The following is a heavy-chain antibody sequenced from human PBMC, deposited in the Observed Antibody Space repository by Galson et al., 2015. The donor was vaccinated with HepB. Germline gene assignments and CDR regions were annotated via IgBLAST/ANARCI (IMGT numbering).Heavy chain of an antibody. V-gene: IGHV4-34*01. J-gene: IGHJ5*02. CDR1: GGSFSTYY. CDR3: ARAVYYDFWNGFGP. D-gene: IGHD3-3*01. CDR2: INHNGSN. Sequence: SETLSLTCGVYGGSFSTYYWSWIRQPPGKGLEWIGEINHNGSNNYNPSLKSRVSISIDTSKNRFSLKLSSVTAADTAVYYCARAVYYDFWNGFGPWGQGTLVTVSS.